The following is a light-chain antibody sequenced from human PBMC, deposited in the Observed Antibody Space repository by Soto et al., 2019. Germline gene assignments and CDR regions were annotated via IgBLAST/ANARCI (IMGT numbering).Light chain of an antibody. V-gene: IGKV1-5*01. J-gene: IGKJ1*01. CDR3: QQYNDYSWT. CDR1: ETISTW. Sequence: DTQMTQSPSTLSASVGDRVTITCRASETISTWLAWYQQKPGQAPKLLIYSSSFLESGAPSRFSGSGSGTKFTLTIGGLQPDVFATYYCQQYNDYSWTFGQG. CDR2: SSS.